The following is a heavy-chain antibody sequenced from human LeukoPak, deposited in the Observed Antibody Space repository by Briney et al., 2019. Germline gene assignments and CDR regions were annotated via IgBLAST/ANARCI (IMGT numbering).Heavy chain of an antibody. Sequence: SETLSLTCTVSGGSISSHYWSWIRQPPGKGLEWIGYIYYSGSTNYNPSLKSRVTISVDTSKNQFSLKLSSVTAADTAVYYCARVIAARAGDYYYMDVWGKGTTVTVSS. V-gene: IGHV4-59*11. CDR2: IYYSGST. CDR1: GGSISSHY. CDR3: ARVIAARAGDYYYMDV. J-gene: IGHJ6*03. D-gene: IGHD6-6*01.